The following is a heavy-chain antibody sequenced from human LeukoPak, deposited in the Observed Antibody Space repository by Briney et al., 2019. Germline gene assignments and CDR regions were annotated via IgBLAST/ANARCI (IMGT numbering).Heavy chain of an antibody. CDR1: GFTFSNAW. Sequence: GGSLRLSCAASGFTFSNAWMSWVRQAPGKGLEWVGRIKSKTDRGTTDYAAPVKGRFTISRDDSKNTLYLQMNSLKTEDTAVYYCTTGEAGYSSSWYYDAEYFQHWGQGTLVTVSS. CDR2: IKSKTDRGTT. CDR3: TTGEAGYSSSWYYDAEYFQH. D-gene: IGHD6-13*01. J-gene: IGHJ1*01. V-gene: IGHV3-15*01.